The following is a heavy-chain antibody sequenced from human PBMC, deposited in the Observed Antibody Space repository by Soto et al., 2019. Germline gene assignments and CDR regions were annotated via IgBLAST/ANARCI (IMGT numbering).Heavy chain of an antibody. CDR3: AKDRRVRSIAAENKFDP. V-gene: IGHV3-23*01. Sequence: GSLRLSCAASGFTFSSYAMSWVRQAPGKGLEWVSAISGSGGSTYYADSVKGRFTISRDNSKNTLYLQMNSLRAEDTAVYYCAKDRRVRSIAAENKFDPWGQGTLVTVSS. CDR1: GFTFSSYA. D-gene: IGHD6-6*01. CDR2: ISGSGGST. J-gene: IGHJ5*02.